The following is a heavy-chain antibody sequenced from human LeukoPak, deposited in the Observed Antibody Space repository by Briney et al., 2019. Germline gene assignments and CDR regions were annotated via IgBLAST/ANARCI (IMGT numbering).Heavy chain of an antibody. CDR3: ARESGTVTRYYYYYYMDV. V-gene: IGHV4-61*02. D-gene: IGHD4-11*01. CDR2: IYTSGST. Sequence: SQTLSLTCTVSGGSISSGSYYWSWIRQPAGKGLEWIGRIYTSGSTNYNPSLKSRVTISVDTSKNQFSLKLSSVTAADTAVYYCARESGTVTRYYYYYYMDVWGKGTTVTVSS. CDR1: GGSISSGSYY. J-gene: IGHJ6*03.